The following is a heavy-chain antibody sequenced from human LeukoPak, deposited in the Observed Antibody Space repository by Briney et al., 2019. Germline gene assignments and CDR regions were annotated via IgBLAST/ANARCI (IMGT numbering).Heavy chain of an antibody. V-gene: IGHV1-2*02. Sequence: ASVKVSCKASGYTFTGYYMHWVRQAPGQGLEWMGWINPNSGGTNYAQKFQGRVTMTRDTSISTAYMELSRLRSDDTAVYYCARDGYNSRWYYYGMDVWGQGTTVTVSS. CDR2: INPNSGGT. CDR1: GYTFTGYY. CDR3: ARDGYNSRWYYYGMDV. D-gene: IGHD5-24*01. J-gene: IGHJ6*02.